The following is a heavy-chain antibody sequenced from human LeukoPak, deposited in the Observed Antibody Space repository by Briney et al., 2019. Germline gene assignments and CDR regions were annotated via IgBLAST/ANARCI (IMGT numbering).Heavy chain of an antibody. CDR1: EFTFSSYW. CDR3: ARYSATWGWLDP. V-gene: IGHV3-7*04. D-gene: IGHD3-16*01. Sequence: PGGSLRLSCAASEFTFSSYWMTWVRQAPGKGLEWVANIKQDGSEKYYVDSVEGRFTISRDNAKNSLYLQMDSLRAEDTAVYYCARYSATWGWLDPWGQGTLVTVSS. J-gene: IGHJ5*02. CDR2: IKQDGSEK.